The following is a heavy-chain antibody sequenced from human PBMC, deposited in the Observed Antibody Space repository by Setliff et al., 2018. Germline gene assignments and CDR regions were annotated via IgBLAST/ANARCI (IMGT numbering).Heavy chain of an antibody. CDR2: IKRKTDGETT. D-gene: IGHD3-10*01. V-gene: IGHV3-15*01. CDR1: GFTFSNAW. Sequence: LRLSCAASGFTFSNAWMSWVRQAPGKGLEWVGQIKRKTDGETTDYAAPVKGRVIISRDDSKRTLYLQMNSLKNEDTALYYCMSTPSGTYSTYYYYYNMDVWGKGTQVTVSS. CDR3: MSTPSGTYSTYYYYYNMDV. J-gene: IGHJ6*03.